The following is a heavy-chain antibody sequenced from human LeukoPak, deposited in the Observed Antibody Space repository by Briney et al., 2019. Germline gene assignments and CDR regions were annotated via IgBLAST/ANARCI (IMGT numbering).Heavy chain of an antibody. J-gene: IGHJ5*02. D-gene: IGHD2-2*01. Sequence: SETLSLTCTVSGGSISSYYWSWIRQPPGKGLEWIGYIYYSGSTNYNPSLKSRVTISVDTSKNQFSLKPSSVTAADTAVYYCARSPRSLGYCSSTSCYAWFDPWGQGTLVTVSS. V-gene: IGHV4-59*01. CDR3: ARSPRSLGYCSSTSCYAWFDP. CDR1: GGSISSYY. CDR2: IYYSGST.